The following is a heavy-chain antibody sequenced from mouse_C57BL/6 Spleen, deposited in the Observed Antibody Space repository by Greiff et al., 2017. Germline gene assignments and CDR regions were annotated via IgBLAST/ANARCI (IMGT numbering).Heavy chain of an antibody. D-gene: IGHD1-1*01. Sequence: QVQLKQSGAELVRPGASVKLSCKASGYTFTDYYINWVKQRPGQGLEWIARIYPGSGNTYYNEKFKGKATLPAEKSSSTAYMQRSSLTSEYSAVYFCAVYYGSSSRFAYWGQVTLVTFSA. CDR2: IYPGSGNT. V-gene: IGHV1-76*01. CDR3: AVYYGSSSRFAY. J-gene: IGHJ3*01. CDR1: GYTFTDYY.